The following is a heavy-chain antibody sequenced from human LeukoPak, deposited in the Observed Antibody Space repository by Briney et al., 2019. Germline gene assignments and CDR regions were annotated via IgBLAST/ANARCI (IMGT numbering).Heavy chain of an antibody. V-gene: IGHV1-69*06. D-gene: IGHD2-2*01. CDR3: AREGPIVVVPAALDY. CDR1: GGTFSSYA. CDR2: IIPIFGTA. Sequence: SVKVSCKASGGTFSSYAISWVRQAPGQGLEWMGGIIPIFGTANYAQKFQGRVTITADKSTSTAYMELCSLRSEDTAVYYCAREGPIVVVPAALDYWGQGTLVTVSS. J-gene: IGHJ4*02.